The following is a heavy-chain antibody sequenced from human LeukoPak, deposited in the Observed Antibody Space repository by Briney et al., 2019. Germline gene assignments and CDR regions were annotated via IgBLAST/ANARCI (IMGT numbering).Heavy chain of an antibody. D-gene: IGHD6-13*01. V-gene: IGHV4-38-2*02. J-gene: IGHJ6*03. CDR1: GYSISSGYY. Sequence: SETLSLTCTVSGYSISSGYYWGWIRQPPGKGLEWIGSIYHSGSTYYNPSLKSRVTISVDTSKNQFSLKLSSVTAADTAVYYCARGGGSSSWYPEDDYYYYYMDVWGKGTTVAISS. CDR2: IYHSGST. CDR3: ARGGGSSSWYPEDDYYYYYMDV.